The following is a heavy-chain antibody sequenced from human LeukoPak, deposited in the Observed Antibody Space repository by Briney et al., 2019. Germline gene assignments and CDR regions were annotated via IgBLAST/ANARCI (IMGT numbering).Heavy chain of an antibody. J-gene: IGHJ6*03. Sequence: SETLSLTCTVSGGSISSSSYYWGWIRQPPGKGLEWIGSIYYSGSTYYNPSLKSRVTMSVDTSKNQFSLKLSSVTAADTAVYYCARDADLPTYYYGSGSYQPGYYYYVDVWGKGTTVTISS. CDR3: ARDADLPTYYYGSGSYQPGYYYYVDV. CDR2: IYYSGST. D-gene: IGHD3-10*01. V-gene: IGHV4-39*07. CDR1: GGSISSSSYY.